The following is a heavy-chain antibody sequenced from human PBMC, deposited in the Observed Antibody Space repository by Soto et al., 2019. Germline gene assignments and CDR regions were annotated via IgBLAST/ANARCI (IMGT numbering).Heavy chain of an antibody. CDR1: GGSFSAYY. J-gene: IGHJ3*02. Sequence: LTCAVYGGSFSAYYWSWVRQPPGKGLEWIGRIYTSGSTNYNPSLKSRVTMSVDTSKNQFSLKLSSVTAADTAVYYCARDRSGSYLDAFDIWGQGTMVTVSS. D-gene: IGHD1-26*01. CDR2: IYTSGST. V-gene: IGHV4-59*10. CDR3: ARDRSGSYLDAFDI.